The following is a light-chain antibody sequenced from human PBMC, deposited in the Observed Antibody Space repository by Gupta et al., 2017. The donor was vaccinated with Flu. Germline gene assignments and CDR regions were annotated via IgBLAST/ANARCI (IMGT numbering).Light chain of an antibody. CDR3: QQYNNWRRSS. Sequence: EIVMTQSPATLSVSPGERATLSCRASQSVSSNLAWYQQKPGQAPRLLIYGASTRATGIPARFSGSGYGTEFTLTISSRQSEDFAVYYCQQYNNWRRSSFGQGTKVEIK. J-gene: IGKJ2*04. CDR1: QSVSSN. V-gene: IGKV3-15*01. CDR2: GAS.